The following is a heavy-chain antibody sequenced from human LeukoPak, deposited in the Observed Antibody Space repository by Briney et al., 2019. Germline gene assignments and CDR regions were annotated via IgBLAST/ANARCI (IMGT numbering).Heavy chain of an antibody. Sequence: SETLSLTCTVSGGSISSYYWNWIRQPPGKGLEWIGHIYYSGSTNYNPSLKSRVTISVDSSKNQFSLRLSSVTAADTAVYYCASARSQYSSSLGSFDYWGQGTLVTVSS. J-gene: IGHJ4*02. CDR2: IYYSGST. D-gene: IGHD6-13*01. V-gene: IGHV4-59*01. CDR3: ASARSQYSSSLGSFDY. CDR1: GGSISSYY.